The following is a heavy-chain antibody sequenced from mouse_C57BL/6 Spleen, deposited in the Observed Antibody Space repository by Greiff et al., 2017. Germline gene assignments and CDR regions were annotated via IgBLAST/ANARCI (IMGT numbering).Heavy chain of an antibody. CDR3: TRITTVVARWYFDV. V-gene: IGHV5-9-1*02. CDR1: GFTFSSYA. Sequence: EVQGVESGEGLVKPGGSLKLSCAASGFTFSSYAMSWVRQTPEKRLEWVAYISSGGDYSYYADTVKGRFTISRDNARNTLYLQMSSLKSEDTAMYYCTRITTVVARWYFDVWGTGTTVTVSS. CDR2: ISSGGDYS. D-gene: IGHD1-1*01. J-gene: IGHJ1*03.